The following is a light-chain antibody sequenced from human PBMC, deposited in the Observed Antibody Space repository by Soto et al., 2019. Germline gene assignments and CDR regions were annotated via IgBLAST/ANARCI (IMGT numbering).Light chain of an antibody. V-gene: IGLV4-60*02. Sequence: QLVLTQSSSASASLGSSVKLTCTLSSGHSSYIIAWHQQQPGKAPRYLMKLEASGGYDKGSGVPDRFSGSSSGADRYLTISTLQFEDEADYFCETWDTNTRVFGGGTKLTVL. J-gene: IGLJ3*02. CDR2: LEASGGY. CDR3: ETWDTNTRV. CDR1: SGHSSYI.